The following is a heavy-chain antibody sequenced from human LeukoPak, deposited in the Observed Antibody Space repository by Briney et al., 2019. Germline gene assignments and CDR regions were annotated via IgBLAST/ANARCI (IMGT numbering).Heavy chain of an antibody. CDR2: IRSDGSDK. V-gene: IGHV3-30*02. J-gene: IGHJ4*02. D-gene: IGHD6-13*01. CDR1: GFTFSSSY. Sequence: GGSLRLSCAVSGFTFSSSYVSWVRQAPGKGLAWVAFIRSDGSDKYYADSVKGRFTISRDNSKNTLYLQMNSLRPEDTAVYYCANPPPSYSSTWYFFDYWGQGTLVTVSS. CDR3: ANPPPSYSSTWYFFDY.